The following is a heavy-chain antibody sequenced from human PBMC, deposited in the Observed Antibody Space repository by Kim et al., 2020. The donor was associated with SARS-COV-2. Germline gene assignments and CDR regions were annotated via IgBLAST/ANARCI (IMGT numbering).Heavy chain of an antibody. V-gene: IGHV3-9*01. J-gene: IGHJ2*01. CDR1: GFTFDDYA. CDR2: ISWNSGSI. D-gene: IGHD2-15*01. Sequence: GGSLRLSCAASGFTFDDYAMHWVRQAPGKGLEWVSGISWNSGSIGYADSVKGRFTISRDNAKNSLYLQMNSLRAEDTALYYCAKAHPSGPHCSGGSCYYWYFDLWGRGTLVTVSS. CDR3: AKAHPSGPHCSGGSCYYWYFDL.